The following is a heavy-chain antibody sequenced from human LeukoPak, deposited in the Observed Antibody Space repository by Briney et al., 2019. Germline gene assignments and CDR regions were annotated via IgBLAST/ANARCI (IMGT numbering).Heavy chain of an antibody. Sequence: GRSLRLSCAASGFTFTNHGLHWVRQAPGKGLEWVTFISYDGSKQYYADSVKGRFTISRDNSKNTMFLQMNSLRAEDTAVYYCAKDGSGITMTDSVHFDYWGQGTLVTVSS. CDR2: ISYDGSKQ. J-gene: IGHJ4*02. V-gene: IGHV3-30*18. CDR1: GFTFTNHG. CDR3: AKDGSGITMTDSVHFDY. D-gene: IGHD3-22*01.